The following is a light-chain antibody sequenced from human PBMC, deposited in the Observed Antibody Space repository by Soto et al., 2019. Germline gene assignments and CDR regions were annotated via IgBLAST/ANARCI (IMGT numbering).Light chain of an antibody. CDR3: QQYDNYYT. Sequence: DIQMTQSPSTLSASVGDRVTITCRASQSISTWLAWYQQKPGKAPKLLIYRASNLESGVPSRFSGSGSGTEFTLTISSLQPDDFATYYCQQYDNYYTFGQGTNLEIK. CDR2: RAS. V-gene: IGKV1-5*03. J-gene: IGKJ2*01. CDR1: QSISTW.